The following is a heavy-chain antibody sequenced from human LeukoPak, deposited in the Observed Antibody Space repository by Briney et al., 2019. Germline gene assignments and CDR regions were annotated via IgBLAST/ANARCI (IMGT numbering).Heavy chain of an antibody. CDR2: ISSSSSYI. Sequence: PGGSLRLSCAASGFTFSSYSMNWVRQAPGKGLEWVSSISSSSSYIYYADSVKGRFTISRDNAKNSLYLQMNSLRAEDTAVYYCARGGYDFFGFSREKKYDYWGQGTLVTVSS. CDR1: GFTFSSYS. CDR3: ARGGYDFFGFSREKKYDY. V-gene: IGHV3-21*01. J-gene: IGHJ4*02. D-gene: IGHD3-3*01.